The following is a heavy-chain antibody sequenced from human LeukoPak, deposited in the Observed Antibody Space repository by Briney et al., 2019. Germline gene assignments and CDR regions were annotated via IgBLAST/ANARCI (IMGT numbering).Heavy chain of an antibody. V-gene: IGHV4-39*01. CDR1: GGSISSTSHY. D-gene: IGHD3-22*01. CDR2: IFYSGST. Sequence: PSETLSLTCTVSGGSISSTSHYWGWLRQPPGKGLEWIGRIFYSGSTYYNPSLKSRVTISVDTSKNQFSLKLSSVTAADTAVYYCARHGGSTGYYYLYWGQGTLVTVSS. J-gene: IGHJ4*02. CDR3: ARHGGSTGYYYLY.